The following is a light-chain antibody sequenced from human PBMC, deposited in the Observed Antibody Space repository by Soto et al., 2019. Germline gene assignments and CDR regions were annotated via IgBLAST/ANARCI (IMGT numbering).Light chain of an antibody. CDR1: QSISSG. J-gene: IGKJ3*01. CDR3: QQYNSYQFT. Sequence: DIQMTQSPSTLSASVGDRVTITCRASQSISSGLAGYQQKLGTAPKLLIYDASRRQSGVPSRFSGSGSGTEFTLTIRGLQPDDFATYYCQQYNSYQFTFGPGPKVDVK. CDR2: DAS. V-gene: IGKV1-5*01.